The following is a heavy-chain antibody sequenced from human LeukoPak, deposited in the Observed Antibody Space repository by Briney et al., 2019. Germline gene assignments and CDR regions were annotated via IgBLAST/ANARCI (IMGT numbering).Heavy chain of an antibody. CDR1: GCTFTSYY. CDR2: INPSGGST. D-gene: IGHD6-6*01. Sequence: SVKVSCKASGCTFTSYYMHWVRQAPGQGLEWMGIINPSGGSTSYAQKFQGRVTMTRDTSTSTVYMELSSLRSEDTAVYYCARDLGVRYSSSFYGWFDPWGQGTLVTVSS. CDR3: ARDLGVRYSSSFYGWFDP. J-gene: IGHJ5*02. V-gene: IGHV1-46*01.